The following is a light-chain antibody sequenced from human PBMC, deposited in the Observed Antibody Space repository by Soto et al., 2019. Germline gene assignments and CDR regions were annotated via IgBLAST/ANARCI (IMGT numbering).Light chain of an antibody. CDR1: QSVGKNF. CDR3: QQYANSPRT. Sequence: EIVLTQSPGTLSLSPGERATLSCRASQSVGKNFLAWYQQKPGQPPRFLIYGASSRATGIPDRFSGSGSGTDFTLTISRLEPEDFAVYYCQQYANSPRTFGQGTKVEIK. J-gene: IGKJ1*01. V-gene: IGKV3-20*01. CDR2: GAS.